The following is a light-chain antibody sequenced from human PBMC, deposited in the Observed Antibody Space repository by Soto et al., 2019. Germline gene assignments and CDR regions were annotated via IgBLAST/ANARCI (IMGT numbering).Light chain of an antibody. J-gene: IGLJ2*01. CDR3: SSYASISTTI. CDR2: DVS. Sequence: QSALTQPASVSGSPGQSITISCTGTSSDVGAYNYVSWYQQHPGEAPKLIIYDVSNRPSGVSNRFSGSKSGNTASLTISGLQTEDEAHYYCSSYASISTTIFGGGTKLTVL. V-gene: IGLV2-14*03. CDR1: SSDVGAYNY.